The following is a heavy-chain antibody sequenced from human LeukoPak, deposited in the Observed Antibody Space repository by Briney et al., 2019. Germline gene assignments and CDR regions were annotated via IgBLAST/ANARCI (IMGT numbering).Heavy chain of an antibody. D-gene: IGHD1-26*01. Sequence: GGSLRLSCAASGFTFSSYEMNWVRQAPGKGLEWVSYISGSGSTAYYADSVKGRFTISRDISKNTLYLQMNSLRAEDTAVYYCATLNWEISTRIRGQGTMVTVSS. J-gene: IGHJ3*02. CDR3: ATLNWEISTRI. CDR2: ISGSGSTA. V-gene: IGHV3-48*03. CDR1: GFTFSSYE.